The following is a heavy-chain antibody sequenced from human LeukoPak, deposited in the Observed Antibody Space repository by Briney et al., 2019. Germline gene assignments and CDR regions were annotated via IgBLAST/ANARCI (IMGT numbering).Heavy chain of an antibody. J-gene: IGHJ5*02. D-gene: IGHD3-10*01. Sequence: KAGGSLRLSCAASGFTFSDYNMNWVRQAPGKGLEWVSYITNGGSTIHHADSVKGRFTISRDNAKKTLYLQMNRLRVEDTAVYYCARDLVDESGTHKTSFDRWGQGTLVIVSS. V-gene: IGHV3-11*04. CDR1: GFTFSDYN. CDR3: ARDLVDESGTHKTSFDR. CDR2: ITNGGSTI.